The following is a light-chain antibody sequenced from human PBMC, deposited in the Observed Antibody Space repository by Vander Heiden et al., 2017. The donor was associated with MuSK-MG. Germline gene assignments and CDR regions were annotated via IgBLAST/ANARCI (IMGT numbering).Light chain of an antibody. Sequence: DIQMTKSPSSLSASVRDRVTITCRASQSITTYLNWYQQKPGKAPTLLIYAASSLQSGVPSRFSGSGFGTDFTLTISSLQPEDFATYYCQESYTTRITFGPGTKVEIK. V-gene: IGKV1-39*01. J-gene: IGKJ3*01. CDR1: QSITTY. CDR2: AAS. CDR3: QESYTTRIT.